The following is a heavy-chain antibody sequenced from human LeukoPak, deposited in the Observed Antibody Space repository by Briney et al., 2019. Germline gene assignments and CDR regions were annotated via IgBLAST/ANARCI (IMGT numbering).Heavy chain of an antibody. CDR1: GGTFSSYA. J-gene: IGHJ5*02. CDR2: IIPIFGTA. V-gene: IGHV1-69*06. Sequence: SVKVSCKASGGTFSSYAISWVRPAPGQGLEWMGGIIPIFGTANYAQKFQGRVTITADKSTSTAYMELSSLRSEDTAVYYCARVRVNKASIAAAGRSWFDPWGQGTLVTVSS. D-gene: IGHD6-13*01. CDR3: ARVRVNKASIAAAGRSWFDP.